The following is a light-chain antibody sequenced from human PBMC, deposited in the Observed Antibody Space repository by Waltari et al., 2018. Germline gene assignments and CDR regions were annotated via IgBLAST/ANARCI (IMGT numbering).Light chain of an antibody. J-gene: IGLJ3*02. V-gene: IGLV1-47*01. CDR1: SSNIGSNY. Sequence: QSVLTQPSSASGTPGQRVTISCSGSSSNIGSNYVYWYQQLPGTAPKLLIHTDNQRRSGVPNRFSASKSGASASLAISGLRSDDEADYYGAAWDDSLTGRVFGGGTKLTVL. CDR3: AAWDDSLTGRV. CDR2: TDN.